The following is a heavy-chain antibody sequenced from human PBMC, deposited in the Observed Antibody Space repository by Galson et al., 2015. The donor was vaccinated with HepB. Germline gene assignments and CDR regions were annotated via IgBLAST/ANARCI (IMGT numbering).Heavy chain of an antibody. CDR2: VVVGSGSA. CDR1: GFTFSSSA. J-gene: IGHJ3*02. V-gene: IGHV1-58*01. D-gene: IGHD3-10*01. CDR3: AADQYYLGSGNSLDAFDI. Sequence: SVKVSCKAFGFTFSSSAVQWVRQARGQRLEWIGWVVVGSGSANYAQKFQERVTITRDMSTSTVYMEVTSLRSEDTAVYYCAADQYYLGSGNSLDAFDIWGQGTVVTVSS.